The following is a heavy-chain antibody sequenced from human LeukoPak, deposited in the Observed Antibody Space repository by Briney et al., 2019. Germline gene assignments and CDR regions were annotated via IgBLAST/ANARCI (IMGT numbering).Heavy chain of an antibody. CDR1: GFTFSSYG. D-gene: IGHD6-13*01. CDR2: ISSSGSTI. CDR3: ASFTGYSKSRLDY. J-gene: IGHJ4*02. V-gene: IGHV3-48*04. Sequence: PGGSLRLSCAASGFTFSSYGMNWVRQAPGKGLEWVSYISSSGSTIYYADSVKGRFTISRDNAKNSLYLQMNSLRAEDTAVYYCASFTGYSKSRLDYWGQGTLVTVSS.